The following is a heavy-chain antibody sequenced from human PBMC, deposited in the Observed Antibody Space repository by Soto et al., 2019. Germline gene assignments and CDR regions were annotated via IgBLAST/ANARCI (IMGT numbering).Heavy chain of an antibody. Sequence: QVQLQQSGPGLVKPSQTLSLTCTVSGGSISYEYYHWTWIRQSPGKGLEWIGYIHYSGSILYNPSFKSRVTTSVDTSKNQFSLQLSSVPAADTAVYFCAREDDGGDRDYYGLDVWGQGTTVTVSS. V-gene: IGHV4-30-4*08. J-gene: IGHJ6*02. CDR1: GGSISYEYYH. D-gene: IGHD2-21*02. CDR3: AREDDGGDRDYYGLDV. CDR2: IHYSGSI.